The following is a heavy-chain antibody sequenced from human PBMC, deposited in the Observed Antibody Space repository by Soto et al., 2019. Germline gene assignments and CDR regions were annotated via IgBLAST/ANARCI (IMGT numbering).Heavy chain of an antibody. J-gene: IGHJ3*02. V-gene: IGHV1-69*02. D-gene: IGHD3-22*01. Sequence: GASVKVSCKASGCTLSSYTISWVRQAPGQGLEWMGRIIPILGIANYAQKFQGRVTITADKSTSTAYMELSSLRSEDTAVYYCASARLTNYYDSSGYNYGDAFYIWGQGTMVTVSS. CDR1: GCTLSSYT. CDR2: IIPILGIA. CDR3: ASARLTNYYDSSGYNYGDAFYI.